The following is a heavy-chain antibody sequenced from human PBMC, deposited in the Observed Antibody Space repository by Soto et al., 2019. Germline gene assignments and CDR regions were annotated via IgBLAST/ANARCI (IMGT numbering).Heavy chain of an antibody. CDR1: GYSVSGGRYS. J-gene: IGHJ4*02. D-gene: IGHD6-6*01. V-gene: IGHV4-61*01. Sequence: PSETLSLTCTVSGYSVSGGRYSWSWIRQPPGEALEWIGSIYFSGSTNYSPSLKSRVSISVDTSKNQFSLKLTSVTAADTAVYYCARGVLFWGQGTLVTVSS. CDR2: IYFSGST. CDR3: ARGVLF.